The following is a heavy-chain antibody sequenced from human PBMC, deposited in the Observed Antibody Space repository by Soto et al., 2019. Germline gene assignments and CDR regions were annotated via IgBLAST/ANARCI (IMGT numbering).Heavy chain of an antibody. Sequence: RLSCAASGFTFSGSAMHWVRQASGKGLEWVGRIRSKANSYATAYAASVKGRFTISRDDSKNTAYLQMNSLKTEDTAVYYCTRPRIVGATEYYFDYWGQGTLVTVSS. J-gene: IGHJ4*02. V-gene: IGHV3-73*01. CDR3: TRPRIVGATEYYFDY. CDR1: GFTFSGSA. D-gene: IGHD1-26*01. CDR2: IRSKANSYAT.